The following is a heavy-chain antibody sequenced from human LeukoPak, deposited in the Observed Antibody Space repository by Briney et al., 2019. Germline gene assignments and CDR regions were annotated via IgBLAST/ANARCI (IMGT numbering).Heavy chain of an antibody. Sequence: PSETLSLTCTVSGGSISSYYWSWIRQPAGKGLEWIGRIYTSGSTNYNPSLKSRVTMSVDTSKNQFSLKLSSVTAADTAVYYCAREEYYDFWSGYQNWFDPWGQGTLVTVSS. CDR2: IYTSGST. J-gene: IGHJ5*02. CDR1: GGSISSYY. V-gene: IGHV4-4*07. CDR3: AREEYYDFWSGYQNWFDP. D-gene: IGHD3-3*01.